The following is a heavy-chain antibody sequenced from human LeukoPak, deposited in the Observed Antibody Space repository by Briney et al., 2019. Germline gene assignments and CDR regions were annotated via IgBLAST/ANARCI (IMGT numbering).Heavy chain of an antibody. Sequence: GGSLRLSCAASGFTFSNYGMHWVRQAPGKGLEWVTFIWYDGSNSYYADSVKGRFTISRDNSENTLFLQMSSLRTEDTAVYYCAKDPLGFCTRATCRYLDSWGQGTLATVSS. J-gene: IGHJ4*02. CDR1: GFTFSNYG. CDR3: AKDPLGFCTRATCRYLDS. V-gene: IGHV3-30*02. D-gene: IGHD2-8*01. CDR2: IWYDGSNS.